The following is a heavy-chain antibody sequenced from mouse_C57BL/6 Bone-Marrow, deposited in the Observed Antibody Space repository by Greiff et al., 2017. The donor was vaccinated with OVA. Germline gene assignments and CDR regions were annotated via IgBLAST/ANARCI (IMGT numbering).Heavy chain of an antibody. J-gene: IGHJ2*01. CDR3: ARTLYGNYHYFDY. V-gene: IGHV1-82*01. D-gene: IGHD2-1*01. CDR1: GYAFSSSW. CDR2: IYPGDGDT. Sequence: QVQLQQSGPELVKPGASVKISCKASGYAFSSSWMNWVKQRPGKGLEWIGRIYPGDGDTNYNGKFKGKATLTADKSSSTAYMQLSSLTSEDSAVYFCARTLYGNYHYFDYWGQGTTLTVSS.